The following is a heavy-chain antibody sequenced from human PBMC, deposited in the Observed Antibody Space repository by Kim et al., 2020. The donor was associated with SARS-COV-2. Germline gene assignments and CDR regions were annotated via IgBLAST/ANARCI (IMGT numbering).Heavy chain of an antibody. CDR3: ANVGRGDPSRGGFDY. D-gene: IGHD3-10*01. Sequence: VKGRFTISKDNSKTTLYLQMNRRRAEDTAVYYCANVGRGDPSRGGFDYWGQGTLVTVSS. V-gene: IGHV3-23*01. J-gene: IGHJ4*02.